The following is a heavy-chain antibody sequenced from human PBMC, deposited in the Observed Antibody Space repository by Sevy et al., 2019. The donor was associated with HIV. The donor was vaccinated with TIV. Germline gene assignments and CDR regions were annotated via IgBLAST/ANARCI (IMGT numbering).Heavy chain of an antibody. V-gene: IGHV3-7*01. CDR2: IKEDGSEK. CDR1: GPTFSNYW. J-gene: IGHJ4*02. D-gene: IGHD6-19*01. CDR3: ATGAGL. Sequence: GGSLRLSCVVSGPTFSNYWMTWVRQAPGKGLEWVANIKEDGSEKYYLFSVKDRFTISRDNAKNSLFLQMNSLRVDDTGVYYCATGAGLWGQGTLVTVSS.